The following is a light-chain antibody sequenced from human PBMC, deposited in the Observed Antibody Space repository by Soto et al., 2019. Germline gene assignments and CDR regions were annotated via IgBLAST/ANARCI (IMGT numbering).Light chain of an antibody. J-gene: IGLJ1*01. CDR2: DVT. CDR1: SSDVGGYNF. CDR3: SSYTTSSSYV. V-gene: IGLV2-14*03. Sequence: QSALTQPASVSGSPGQSITISCTGTSSDVGGYNFVSWYQQHSGRAPKLIIYDVTNRPSGISNRFSGSKSGYTASLTISGLQPEDEADYYCSSYTTSSSYVFGSGTKLTVL.